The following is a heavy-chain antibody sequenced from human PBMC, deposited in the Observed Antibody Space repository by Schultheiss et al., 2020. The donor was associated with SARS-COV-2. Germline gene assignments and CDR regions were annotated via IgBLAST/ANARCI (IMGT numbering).Heavy chain of an antibody. CDR1: GFTFSSYG. D-gene: IGHD3-3*01. V-gene: IGHV3-33*03. CDR3: AKASDQGTIFGVVINYGMDV. Sequence: GGSLRLSFAASGFTFSSYGMHWVRQAPGKGLEWVAVIWYDGSNKYYADSVKGRFTISRDNAKNSLYLQMNSLRAEDTALYYCAKASDQGTIFGVVINYGMDVWGQGTTVTVSS. J-gene: IGHJ6*02. CDR2: IWYDGSNK.